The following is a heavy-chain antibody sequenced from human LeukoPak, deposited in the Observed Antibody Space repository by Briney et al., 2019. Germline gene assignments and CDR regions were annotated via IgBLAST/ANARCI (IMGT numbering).Heavy chain of an antibody. J-gene: IGHJ4*02. CDR3: ARGSTQYSSGWYGLDY. CDR1: GFTFSSYW. D-gene: IGHD6-19*01. V-gene: IGHV3-74*01. CDR2: VNSDGSST. Sequence: GGSLRLSCTASGFTFSSYWMHWVRQAPGKGLVWVSRVNSDGSSTTYADSVKGRFTISRDNAKNTLYLQMNSLRAEDTAVYYCARGSTQYSSGWYGLDYWGQGTLVTVSS.